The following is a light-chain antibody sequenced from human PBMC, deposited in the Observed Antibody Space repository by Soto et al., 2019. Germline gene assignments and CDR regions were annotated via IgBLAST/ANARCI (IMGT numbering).Light chain of an antibody. CDR1: QSVGND. Sequence: IVLTQSPATLPLSTGERATLSCRASQSVGNDLAWYPQKRCQAPRLLIYSTSNRASGIAARLSGSGSGTDFPLTIGSLEPQDFAAYSCQQRSNWPPTFGGGTKVAI. J-gene: IGKJ4*01. V-gene: IGKV3-11*01. CDR2: STS. CDR3: QQRSNWPPT.